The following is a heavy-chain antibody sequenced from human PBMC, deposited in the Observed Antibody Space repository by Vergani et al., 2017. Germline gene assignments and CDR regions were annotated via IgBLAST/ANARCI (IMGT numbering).Heavy chain of an antibody. Sequence: QVQLQESGPGLVKPSETLSLTCTVSGGSVSSGSYYWSWLRQPAGKGLEWIGYIYYSGSTNYNPSLKRRVPISVDTSKNQFSLKLSCVTAADTAVYYCARDMAVWSGRYAFDIWGQGTMVTVSS. V-gene: IGHV4-61*10. D-gene: IGHD3-3*01. CDR3: ARDMAVWSGRYAFDI. CDR2: IYYSGST. J-gene: IGHJ3*02. CDR1: GGSVSSGSYY.